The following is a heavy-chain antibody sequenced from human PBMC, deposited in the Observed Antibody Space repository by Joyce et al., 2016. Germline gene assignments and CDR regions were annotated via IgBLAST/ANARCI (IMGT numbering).Heavy chain of an antibody. CDR2: INPNSGGK. Sequence: QVQLVQSGAEVKKPGASVQVSCKASGYTFTDYYMHWVRQAPGQGLEWMGCINPNSGGKNYAQKFQGRVTMTRDTSVSTAYMELSRLRSDDTAVYYCARGGYYGPYYFDFWGQGTLVTVSS. CDR1: GYTFTDYY. CDR3: ARGGYYGPYYFDF. J-gene: IGHJ4*02. V-gene: IGHV1-2*02. D-gene: IGHD3-3*01.